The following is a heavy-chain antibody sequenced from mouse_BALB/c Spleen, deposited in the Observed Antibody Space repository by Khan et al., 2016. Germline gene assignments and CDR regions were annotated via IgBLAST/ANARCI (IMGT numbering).Heavy chain of an antibody. Sequence: VQLQQSGPELEKPGASVKISCKASGYSFTGYNMNWVKQSNGKSLEWIGNIDPYYGRTNYNQKFKGKATLTVDKSSSTAYMQLKSLTSEDSAVXCCARFHYYGNYVDYCGQRTSVTVSS. J-gene: IGHJ4*01. CDR1: GYSFTGYN. CDR3: ARFHYYGNYVDY. CDR2: IDPYYGRT. D-gene: IGHD2-1*01. V-gene: IGHV1S135*01.